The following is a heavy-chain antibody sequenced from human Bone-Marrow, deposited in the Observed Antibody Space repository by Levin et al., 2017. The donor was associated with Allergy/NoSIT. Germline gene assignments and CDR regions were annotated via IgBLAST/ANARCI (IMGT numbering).Heavy chain of an antibody. V-gene: IGHV3-9*01. CDR2: ISWNSNDK. D-gene: IGHD1-26*01. CDR1: GFIFENYA. J-gene: IGHJ5*02. Sequence: SLKISCAGSGFIFENYAMHWVRQAPGKGLEWVSGISWNSNDKGYADSVKGRFTISRDKSTNTMFLQMNNLRVEDTAVYYCARDVGPWGPGTLVTVSS. CDR3: ARDVGP.